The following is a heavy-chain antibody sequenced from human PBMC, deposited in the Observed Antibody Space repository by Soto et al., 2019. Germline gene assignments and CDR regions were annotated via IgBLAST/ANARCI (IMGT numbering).Heavy chain of an antibody. CDR3: VEDLSWNDRPATHNSSDYYYYGMAV. D-gene: IGHD1-1*01. CDR1: GFTFSSYA. V-gene: IGHV3-64D*08. Sequence: PGGSLRLSCSASGFTFSSYAMHWVRQAPGKGLEYVSAISSNGGSTYYADSVKGRFTISRDNSKNTLYLQMSSLRAEDTAVYYCVEDLSWNDRPATHNSSDYYYYGMAVWGQGTTVTVSS. CDR2: ISSNGGST. J-gene: IGHJ6*02.